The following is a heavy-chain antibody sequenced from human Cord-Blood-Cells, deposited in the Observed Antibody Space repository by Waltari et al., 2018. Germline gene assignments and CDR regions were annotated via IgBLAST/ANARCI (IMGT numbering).Heavy chain of an antibody. V-gene: IGHV1-69*09. Sequence: QVQLVQSGAEVKKPGSSVKVSCKASGGTFSSYAISWVRQAPGQGLEWMGRIIPILGIANYAQKFQGRVTITADKSTSTAYMELSSLRSEDTAVYYCASGYGSGSYYNDPSYFDYWGQGTLVTVSS. J-gene: IGHJ4*02. D-gene: IGHD3-10*01. CDR2: IIPILGIA. CDR3: ASGYGSGSYYNDPSYFDY. CDR1: GGTFSSYA.